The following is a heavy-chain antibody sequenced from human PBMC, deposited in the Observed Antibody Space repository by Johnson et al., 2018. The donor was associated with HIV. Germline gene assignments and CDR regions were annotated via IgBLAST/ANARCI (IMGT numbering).Heavy chain of an antibody. CDR1: GFTFSSYA. Sequence: VQLVESGGGVVQPGRSLRLSCAASGFTFSSYAMHWVRQAPGKGLEWVSVIYSGGSTYYADSVKGRFTISRDNSKNTLYLQMNSLRAEDTALYYCARTAGGGAFDIWGQGTMVTVSS. CDR3: ARTAGGGAFDI. V-gene: IGHV3-66*01. CDR2: IYSGGST. J-gene: IGHJ3*02. D-gene: IGHD3-10*01.